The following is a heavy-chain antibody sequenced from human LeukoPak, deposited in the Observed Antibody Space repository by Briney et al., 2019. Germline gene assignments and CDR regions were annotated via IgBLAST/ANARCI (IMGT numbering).Heavy chain of an antibody. D-gene: IGHD3-9*01. CDR3: ARSERNDILTGYYGFLFPFY. CDR2: IIPIFGTA. CDR1: GGTFSSYA. J-gene: IGHJ4*02. V-gene: IGHV1-69*06. Sequence: SVKVSCKASGGTFSSYAISWVRQAPGQGLEWMGGIIPIFGTANYAQKFQGRVTITADKSTSTAYMELSSLRSDDTAVYYCARSERNDILTGYYGFLFPFYWGQGTLVTVSS.